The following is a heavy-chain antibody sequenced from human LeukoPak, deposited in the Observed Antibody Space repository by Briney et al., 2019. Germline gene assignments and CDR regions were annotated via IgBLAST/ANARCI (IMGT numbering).Heavy chain of an antibody. D-gene: IGHD3-9*01. CDR3: ARGSLRYRYGMDV. V-gene: IGHV1-2*02. CDR2: INPNSGGT. Sequence: GASVKVSFKASVYTFTGYYMHWVRQAPGQGLEWMGWINPNSGGTNYAQKFQGRVTMTRDTSISTAYMELSRLRSDDTAVYYCARGSLRYRYGMDVWGQGTTVTVSS. J-gene: IGHJ6*02. CDR1: VYTFTGYY.